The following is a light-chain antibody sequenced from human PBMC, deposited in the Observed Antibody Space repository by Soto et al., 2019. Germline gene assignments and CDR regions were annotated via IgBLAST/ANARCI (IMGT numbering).Light chain of an antibody. Sequence: IQMTQSPSSLSASVGDRVTITCRSSHSISSYLNWYQQKPGKAPRLLIYDASNLESGVPSRFSGSGSRTEFTLTITGLQPEDAATYYCQQYNTYLTWTFGQGTKVDI. V-gene: IGKV1-13*02. CDR3: QQYNTYLTWT. J-gene: IGKJ1*01. CDR1: HSISSY. CDR2: DAS.